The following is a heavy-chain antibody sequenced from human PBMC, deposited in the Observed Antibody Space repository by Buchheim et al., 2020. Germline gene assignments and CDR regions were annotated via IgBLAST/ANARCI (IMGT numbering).Heavy chain of an antibody. Sequence: QLQLQESGSGLVKPSQTLSLTCAVSGGSISSGGYSWSWIRQPPGKGLEWIGYIYHSGSTYYNPSLKSRVTISVNRSQNQFSLKLSSVTAADTAVYYCASTYYYDSSGPAYFDYWGQGTL. CDR3: ASTYYYDSSGPAYFDY. CDR2: IYHSGST. CDR1: GGSISSGGYS. J-gene: IGHJ4*02. D-gene: IGHD3-22*01. V-gene: IGHV4-30-2*01.